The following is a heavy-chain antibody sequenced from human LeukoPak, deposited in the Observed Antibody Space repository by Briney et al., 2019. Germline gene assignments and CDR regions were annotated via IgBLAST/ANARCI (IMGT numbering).Heavy chain of an antibody. Sequence: PGGYLRLSCAASGNYWMHLVRQAPGKGRVWVSHINRDGRWTSYADSVKGRFTLSKDNAKNTVYLQMNNLRAEDTAVYYCVSFYETYWGRGTLVTVSS. CDR3: VSFYETY. D-gene: IGHD2-2*01. J-gene: IGHJ4*02. CDR1: GNYW. V-gene: IGHV3-74*01. CDR2: INRDGRWT.